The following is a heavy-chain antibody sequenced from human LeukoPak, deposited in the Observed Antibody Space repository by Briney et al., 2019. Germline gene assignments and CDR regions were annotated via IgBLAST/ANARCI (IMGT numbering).Heavy chain of an antibody. D-gene: IGHD3-22*01. Sequence: PSETLSLTCTVYGGSFSGYYWSWIRQPPGKGLEWIGEINHSGSTNYNPSLKSRVTISVDTSKNQFSLKLSSVTAADTAVYYCARFQYYYDSSGETIYNWFDPWGQGTLVTVSS. CDR1: GGSFSGYY. CDR2: INHSGST. CDR3: ARFQYYYDSSGETIYNWFDP. J-gene: IGHJ5*02. V-gene: IGHV4-34*01.